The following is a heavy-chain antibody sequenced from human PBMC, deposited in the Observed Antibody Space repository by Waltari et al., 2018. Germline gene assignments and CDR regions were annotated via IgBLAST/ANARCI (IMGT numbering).Heavy chain of an antibody. V-gene: IGHV4-39*01. Sequence: QLQLQESGPGLVKPSETLSLTCTVSGGSISRSSYYWGWIRQSPGKGLEWIGSIYYSGRIDYNPTLKSRVTIAGDTSKNQFSLELTSVTAADTAVYYCARHWKKSGYRFDPWGQGTLVTVSS. CDR3: ARHWKKSGYRFDP. J-gene: IGHJ5*02. CDR2: IYYSGRI. D-gene: IGHD5-12*01. CDR1: GGSISRSSYY.